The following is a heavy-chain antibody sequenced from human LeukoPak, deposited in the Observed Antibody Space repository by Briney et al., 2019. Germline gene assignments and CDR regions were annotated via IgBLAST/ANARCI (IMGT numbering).Heavy chain of an antibody. CDR2: IYYSGST. V-gene: IGHV4-59*08. CDR3: ARHLDYYDSTGYSLNYFDY. Sequence: PSETLSLTCTVSGGSISSYSWSWIRQPPGKGLEWIGYIYYSGSTNYNPSLKSRVTISVDTSKNHFSLKLSSVTAADTAVYFCARHLDYYDSTGYSLNYFDYWGQGTLVTVSS. J-gene: IGHJ4*02. D-gene: IGHD3-22*01. CDR1: GGSISSYS.